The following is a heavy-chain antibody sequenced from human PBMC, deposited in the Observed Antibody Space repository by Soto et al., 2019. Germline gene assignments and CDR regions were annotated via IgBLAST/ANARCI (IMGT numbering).Heavy chain of an antibody. CDR1: GFTFSSYS. CDR3: ARVPGRRGERYFDY. Sequence: EVQLVESGGGLVKPGGSLRLSCAASGFTFSSYSMNWVRQAPGKGLEWVSSISSSSSYIYYADSVKGRFTISRDNAKNSLYLQMNSPRAEDTAVYYCARVPGRRGERYFDYWGQGTLVTVSS. CDR2: ISSSSSYI. V-gene: IGHV3-21*01. J-gene: IGHJ4*02. D-gene: IGHD1-26*01.